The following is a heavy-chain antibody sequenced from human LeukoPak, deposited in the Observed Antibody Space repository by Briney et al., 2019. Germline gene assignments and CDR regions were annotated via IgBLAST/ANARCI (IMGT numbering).Heavy chain of an antibody. D-gene: IGHD2-2*01. CDR3: ASSPRLTTSWFLFDS. V-gene: IGHV4-59*08. CDR2: VYYSGST. CDR1: GDSVSNYY. Sequence: KPSETLSLTCSVSGDSVSNYYWTWIRQPPGKGLEWIGYVYYSGSTNYNPSLKTRLHLSVDTSKDRFSLKLSSVTAAETAVYYCASSPRLTTSWFLFDSWGHGTLVTVSS. J-gene: IGHJ5*01.